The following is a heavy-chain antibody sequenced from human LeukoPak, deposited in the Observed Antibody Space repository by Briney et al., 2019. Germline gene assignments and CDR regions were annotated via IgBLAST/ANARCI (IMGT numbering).Heavy chain of an antibody. CDR3: ARVIVVVPGQFYYYMDV. Sequence: ASVKVSCKASGYTFTSYGISWVRQAPGQGLEWMGWISAYNGNTNYAQKLQGRVTMTTDTSTSTAYMELRSLRSDDTAVYYCARVIVVVPGQFYYYMDVWGKGTTVTVSS. CDR1: GYTFTSYG. CDR2: ISAYNGNT. V-gene: IGHV1-18*01. J-gene: IGHJ6*03. D-gene: IGHD2-2*01.